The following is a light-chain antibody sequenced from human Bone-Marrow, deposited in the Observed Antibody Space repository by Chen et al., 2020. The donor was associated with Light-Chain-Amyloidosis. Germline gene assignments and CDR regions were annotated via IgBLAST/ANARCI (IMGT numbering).Light chain of an antibody. Sequence: SYVLTQPSSVSVAQGQTATIACGGNNIGSTSVPWYQQTPGQAPLLVVYDDSDRPSGLPERVSGSNSGNTATLTISRVEAGDEADYYCQVWDRSSDRPVFGGGTKLTVL. CDR1: NIGSTS. CDR3: QVWDRSSDRPV. J-gene: IGLJ3*02. V-gene: IGLV3-21*02. CDR2: DDS.